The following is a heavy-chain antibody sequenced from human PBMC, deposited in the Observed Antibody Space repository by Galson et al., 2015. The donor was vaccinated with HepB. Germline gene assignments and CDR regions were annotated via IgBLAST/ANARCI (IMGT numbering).Heavy chain of an antibody. J-gene: IGHJ4*02. V-gene: IGHV3-23*01. Sequence: SLRLSCAASSGFTFSDYYMSWVRQAPGKGLEWVSSISGGGGHTYYADSVRGRFAISRDIYRSTVSLEMNDLRVEDTAMYYCAKSIVPSRAYDMSFDSWGQGTFVTVSP. CDR3: AKSIVPSRAYDMSFDS. CDR2: ISGGGGHT. D-gene: IGHD3-16*01. CDR1: GFTFSDYY.